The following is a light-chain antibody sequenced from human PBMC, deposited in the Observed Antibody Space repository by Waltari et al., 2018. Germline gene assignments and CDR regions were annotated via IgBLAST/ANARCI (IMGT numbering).Light chain of an antibody. CDR3: SSYRSSSTPVV. CDR2: DVR. J-gene: IGLJ2*01. CDR1: SSDVGGYTY. V-gene: IGLV2-14*01. Sequence: QSALTQPASVSGSPGQSITISCTGTSSDVGGYTYVSWYQQHPGKAPKLMVYDVRKRPSGVSNRFSGSKSGNTASLTISGLQAEDEADYYCSSYRSSSTPVVFGGGTKLTVV.